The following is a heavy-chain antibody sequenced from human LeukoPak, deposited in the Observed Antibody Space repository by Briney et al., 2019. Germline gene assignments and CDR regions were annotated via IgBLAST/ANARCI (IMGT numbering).Heavy chain of an antibody. J-gene: IGHJ4*02. V-gene: IGHV3-33*01. D-gene: IGHD5-12*01. CDR3: ARDGYSGYQDLGGYFDY. CDR1: GFTFSSYG. Sequence: GGSLRLSCAASGFTFSSYGMHWVRQAPGKGLGWVAVIWYDGSNKYYADSVKGRFTISRDNSKNTLYLQMNSLRAEDTAVYYCARDGYSGYQDLGGYFDYWGQGTLVTVSS. CDR2: IWYDGSNK.